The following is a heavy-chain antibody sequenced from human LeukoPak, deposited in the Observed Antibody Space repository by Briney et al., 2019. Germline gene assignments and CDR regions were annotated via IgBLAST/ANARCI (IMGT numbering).Heavy chain of an antibody. D-gene: IGHD2-15*01. J-gene: IGHJ6*02. V-gene: IGHV1-2*02. CDR3: ARERIYCSGGSCYSPPYYYYYGMDV. CDR1: GYTFTGYY. CDR2: INPNSGGT. Sequence: ASVKVSCKASGYTFTGYYMHWVRQAPAQGLEWMGWINPNSGGTNYAQKFQGRVTMTRDTSISTAYMELSRLRSDDTAVYYCARERIYCSGGSCYSPPYYYYYGMDVWGQGTTVTVSS.